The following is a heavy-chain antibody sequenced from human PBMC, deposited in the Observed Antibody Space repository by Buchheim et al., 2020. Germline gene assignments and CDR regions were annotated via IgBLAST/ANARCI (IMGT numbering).Heavy chain of an antibody. J-gene: IGHJ6*02. D-gene: IGHD3-9*01. V-gene: IGHV3-30*18. CDR2: ISYDGSNK. Sequence: QVQLVESGGGVVQPGRSLRLSCAASGFTFSSYGMHWVRQAPGKGLEWVAVISYDGSNKYYADSVKGRFTISRDNSKNTLYLRMNSLRAEDTAVYYCAKEYYDILTGYWNGMDVWGQGTT. CDR1: GFTFSSYG. CDR3: AKEYYDILTGYWNGMDV.